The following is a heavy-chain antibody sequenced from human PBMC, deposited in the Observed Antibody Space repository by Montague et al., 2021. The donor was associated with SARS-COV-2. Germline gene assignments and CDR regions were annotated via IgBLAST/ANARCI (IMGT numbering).Heavy chain of an antibody. J-gene: IGHJ3*01. CDR1: GGSITDGGYS. V-gene: IGHV4-31*03. CDR3: AREGGRFQLCLRGDDAYAL. Sequence: TLSLTCTVSGGSITDGGYSWTWIRQLPGKGLEWIGCIYYSGSTFYNPSLKSRLTISVDTSKNQFSLKLSSLTAADTAVYYCAREGGRFQLCLRGDDAYALWGQGTMVTVSS. D-gene: IGHD5-18*01. CDR2: IYYSGST.